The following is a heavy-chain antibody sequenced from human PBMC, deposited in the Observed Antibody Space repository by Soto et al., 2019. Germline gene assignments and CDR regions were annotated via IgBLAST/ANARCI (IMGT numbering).Heavy chain of an antibody. V-gene: IGHV4-59*01. CDR2: IYYSGST. J-gene: IGHJ4*02. Sequence: SETLSLTCTVSGGSISSYYWSWIRQPPGKGLKWIGYIYYSGSTNYNPSLKSRVTISVDTSKNQFSLKLSSVTAADTAVYYCARDSGVTGTVDYWGQGTLVTVSS. CDR3: ARDSGVTGTVDY. CDR1: GGSISSYY. D-gene: IGHD1-20*01.